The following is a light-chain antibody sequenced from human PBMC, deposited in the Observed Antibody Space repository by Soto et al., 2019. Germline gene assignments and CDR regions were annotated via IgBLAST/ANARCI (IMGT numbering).Light chain of an antibody. CDR2: EST. CDR3: SSYVGIPRFLI. J-gene: IGLJ2*01. Sequence: QSVPTQPASASGSPGQSVTITCTGTSSNVGGYNLVSWYQQHPGKAPKLLIYESTKRPSGVSNRFSGSKSANAASLTISGLQAEDEADYYCSSYVGIPRFLIFGGGTKLTVL. CDR1: SSNVGGYNL. V-gene: IGLV2-23*01.